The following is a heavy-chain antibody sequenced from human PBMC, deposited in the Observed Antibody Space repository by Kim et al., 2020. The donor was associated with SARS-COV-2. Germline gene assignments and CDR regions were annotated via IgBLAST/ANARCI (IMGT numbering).Heavy chain of an antibody. V-gene: IGHV1-2*06. CDR3: AKGRDNWTPPKHYFHFDMD. CDR1: GYSFSDYY. Sequence: ASVKVSCKASGYSFSDYYIHWVRQAPGEGLEWMGRINPNTGATNYAQKFHGRVTLTRDTSTSIAYMELNSLKSDDTAVFYCAKGRDNWTPPKHYFHFDMD. D-gene: IGHD2-15*01. CDR2: INPNTGAT. J-gene: IGHJ6*01.